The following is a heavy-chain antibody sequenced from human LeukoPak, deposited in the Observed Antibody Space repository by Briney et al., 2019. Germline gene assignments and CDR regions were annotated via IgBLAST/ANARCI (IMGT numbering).Heavy chain of an antibody. Sequence: GGSLRLSCAASGFTFSSYAMSWVRQATGKGLEWVSAISGSGGSTYYADSVKGRFTISRDNSKNTLYLQMNSPRAEDTAVYYCAKVLGIAAAGTVDYWGQGTLVTVSS. CDR3: AKVLGIAAAGTVDY. CDR2: ISGSGGST. CDR1: GFTFSSYA. J-gene: IGHJ4*02. D-gene: IGHD6-13*01. V-gene: IGHV3-23*01.